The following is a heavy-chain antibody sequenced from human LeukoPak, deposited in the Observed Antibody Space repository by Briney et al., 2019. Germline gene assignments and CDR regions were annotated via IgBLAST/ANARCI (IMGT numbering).Heavy chain of an antibody. CDR3: AREYSSSSGRAFDI. CDR1: GFTFDDYA. Sequence: GGSLRLSCAASGFTFDDYAMHWVRQAPGKGLEWVSGISWNSGSIGYADSVKGRFTISRDNAKNSLYLQMNSLRDEDTAVYYCAREYSSSSGRAFDIWGQGTMVTVSS. CDR2: ISWNSGSI. J-gene: IGHJ3*02. D-gene: IGHD6-6*01. V-gene: IGHV3-9*01.